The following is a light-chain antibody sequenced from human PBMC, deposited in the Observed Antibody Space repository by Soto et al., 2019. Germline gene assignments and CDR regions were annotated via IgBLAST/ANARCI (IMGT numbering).Light chain of an antibody. J-gene: IGLJ2*01. CDR2: DVT. V-gene: IGLV2-14*03. Sequence: QSALTQPASVSGSPGQSITISCTGTSSDAGGYNYVSWYQHHPGKATKLMIYDVTNRPSGVTNRFSGFKSGNTASLTISGLQAEDEADYYCTSYTSGVPHVVFGGGTKLTVL. CDR3: TSYTSGVPHVV. CDR1: SSDAGGYNY.